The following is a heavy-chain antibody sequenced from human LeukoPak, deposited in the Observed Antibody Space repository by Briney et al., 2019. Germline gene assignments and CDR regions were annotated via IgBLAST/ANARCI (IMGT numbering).Heavy chain of an antibody. CDR2: IYTSGST. CDR3: ARDRAFDYSPSGWFDP. D-gene: IGHD4-4*01. CDR1: GGSISSYC. V-gene: IGHV4-4*07. Sequence: SETLSLTCTVSGGSISSYCWSWIRQPAGKGLEWIGRIYTSGSTNYNPSLKSRVTMSVDTSKNQFSLKLSSVTAADTAVYYCARDRAFDYSPSGWFDPWGQGTLVTVSS. J-gene: IGHJ5*02.